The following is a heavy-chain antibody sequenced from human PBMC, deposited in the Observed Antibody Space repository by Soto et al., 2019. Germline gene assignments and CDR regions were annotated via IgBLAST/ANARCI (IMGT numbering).Heavy chain of an antibody. CDR2: ISYDGSNK. J-gene: IGHJ4*02. CDR1: GFTFSSYG. Sequence: QVQLVESGGGVVQPGRSLRLSCAASGFTFSSYGMNWVRQAPGKGLEWVAVISYDGSNKYYADSVKGRFTISSDNSKNTLYLQMNSLRAEDTAVYYCARARDGDPGRCLDYWGQGTLVTVSS. V-gene: IGHV3-30*03. CDR3: ARARDGDPGRCLDY. D-gene: IGHD4-17*01.